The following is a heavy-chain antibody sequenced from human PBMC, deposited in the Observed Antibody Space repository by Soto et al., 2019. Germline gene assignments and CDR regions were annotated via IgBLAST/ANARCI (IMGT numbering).Heavy chain of an antibody. V-gene: IGHV3-30*18. CDR2: ISYDGSNK. CDR3: AKEGGSSSCYWRNYYYYYGMDV. CDR1: GFTFSSYG. Sequence: GGSLRLSCAASGFTFSSYGMHWVRQAPGKGLEWVAVISYDGSNKYYADSVKGRFTISRDNSKNMLYLQMNSLRAEDTAVYYCAKEGGSSSCYWRNYYYYYGMDVWGQGSTVTASS. J-gene: IGHJ6*02. D-gene: IGHD6-13*01.